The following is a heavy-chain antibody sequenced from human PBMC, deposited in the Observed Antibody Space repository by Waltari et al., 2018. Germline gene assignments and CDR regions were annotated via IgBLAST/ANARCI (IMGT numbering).Heavy chain of an antibody. CDR1: GGTFSSYA. D-gene: IGHD3-22*01. CDR2: INPNSGGT. J-gene: IGHJ4*02. CDR3: ARKVTGYDSSGVHFDY. V-gene: IGHV1-2*02. Sequence: QVQLVQSGAEVTKPGSSVKVSCKASGGTFSSYAISWVRQAPGQGLEWMGRINPNSGGTNYAQKFQGRVTMTRDTSISTAYMELSRLRSDDTAVYYCARKVTGYDSSGVHFDYWGQGTLVTVSS.